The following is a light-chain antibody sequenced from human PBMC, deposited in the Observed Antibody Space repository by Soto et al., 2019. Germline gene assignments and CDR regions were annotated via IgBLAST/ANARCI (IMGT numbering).Light chain of an antibody. CDR2: RAS. V-gene: IGKV3-15*01. CDR1: QSINSN. Sequence: IVMTQSPATLSVSPGERATLSCRASQSINSNLAWYQQKPGQAPRLLMFRASIRATGFPARFSGSGSGTEFNITISNLEPEDFAVYYCQQHSHWPPWTFGQGTRVEIQ. CDR3: QQHSHWPPWT. J-gene: IGKJ1*01.